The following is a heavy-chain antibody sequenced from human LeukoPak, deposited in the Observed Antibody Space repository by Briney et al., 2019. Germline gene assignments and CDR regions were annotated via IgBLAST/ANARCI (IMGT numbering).Heavy chain of an antibody. V-gene: IGHV4-31*03. CDR2: IYYSGST. CDR1: GGSISSGGYY. CDR3: ARGRYGDYERYFDY. Sequence: SETLSLTCTVSGGSISSGGYYWTWIRQHPGKGLEWIGYIYYSGSTYYNPSLTSRVTISVDTSKNQFSLKLSSVTAADTAVYSCARGRYGDYERYFDYWGQGTLVTVSS. D-gene: IGHD4-17*01. J-gene: IGHJ4*02.